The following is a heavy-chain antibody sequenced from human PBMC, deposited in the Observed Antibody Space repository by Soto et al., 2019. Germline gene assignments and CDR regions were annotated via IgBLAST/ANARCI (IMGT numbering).Heavy chain of an antibody. Sequence: SETLSLTCAVYGGSFSGYYWSWIRQPPGKGLEWIGEINHSGSTNYNPSLKSRVTISVDTSKNQFSLKLSSVTAADTAVYYCARGIGIHHRYVIYYYGMDVWGQGTTVTVSS. J-gene: IGHJ6*02. CDR3: ARGIGIHHRYVIYYYGMDV. CDR1: GGSFSGYY. D-gene: IGHD3-10*02. V-gene: IGHV4-34*01. CDR2: INHSGST.